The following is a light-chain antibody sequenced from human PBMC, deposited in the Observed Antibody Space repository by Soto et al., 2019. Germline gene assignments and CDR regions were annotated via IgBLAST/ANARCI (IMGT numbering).Light chain of an antibody. V-gene: IGLV4-69*01. CDR1: SGHSSYA. Sequence: QSVLTQSPSASASLGASVKLTCTLSSGHSSYAIAWHQKQPGKGPRYLMDLNNDGSHTKGDGIPDRFSGSISGADRYLIIASLRSVDEADYYCQTWGTGFQFFGGGTNLTVL. CDR2: LNNDGSH. J-gene: IGLJ2*01. CDR3: QTWGTGFQF.